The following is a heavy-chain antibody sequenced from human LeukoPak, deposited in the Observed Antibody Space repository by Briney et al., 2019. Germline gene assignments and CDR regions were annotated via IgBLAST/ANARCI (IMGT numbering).Heavy chain of an antibody. V-gene: IGHV3-7*01. CDR3: VRYSWYSGSYRHAFDI. D-gene: IGHD1-26*01. Sequence: GGSLRLSCAASGFTFSSYWMSWVRQAPGKGLEWVANIKQDGSEKYYVDSVKGRFTISRDNAKNSLYLQMNSLRAEDTAVYYCVRYSWYSGSYRHAFDIWGQGTMVTVSS. J-gene: IGHJ3*02. CDR2: IKQDGSEK. CDR1: GFTFSSYW.